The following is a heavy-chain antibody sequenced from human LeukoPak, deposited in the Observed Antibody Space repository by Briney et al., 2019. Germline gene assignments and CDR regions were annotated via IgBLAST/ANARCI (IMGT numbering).Heavy chain of an antibody. CDR3: ARDPDCSGGSCYSLEYFQH. CDR1: GFTFSSYE. CDR2: ISSSGSTI. V-gene: IGHV3-48*03. J-gene: IGHJ1*01. D-gene: IGHD2-15*01. Sequence: GGSLRLPCAASGFTFSSYEMNWVRQAPGKGLEWVSYISSSGSTIYYADSVKGRFTISRDNAKNSLYLQMNSLRAEDTAVYYCARDPDCSGGSCYSLEYFQHWGQGTLVTVSS.